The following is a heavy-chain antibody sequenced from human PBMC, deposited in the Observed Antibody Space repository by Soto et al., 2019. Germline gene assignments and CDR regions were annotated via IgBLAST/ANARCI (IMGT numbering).Heavy chain of an antibody. J-gene: IGHJ4*02. V-gene: IGHV1-69*06. CDR2: IIPIFGTA. CDR1: EAPSAGLV. CDR3: ARVRSGWIDY. D-gene: IGHD6-19*01. Sequence: QVQLVQSGAEVKKPGSSVKVSCKASEAPSAGLVISGVDQPPEQGLEWMGGIIPIFGTANYAQKFQGRVTITADKSTSTAYMELSSLRSEDTAVYYCARVRSGWIDYWGQGTLVTVSS.